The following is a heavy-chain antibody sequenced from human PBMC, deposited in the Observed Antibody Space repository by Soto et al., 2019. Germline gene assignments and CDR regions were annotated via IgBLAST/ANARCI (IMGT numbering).Heavy chain of an antibody. Sequence: QLQLQESGPGLVKPSETLSLTCTVSGGSISSSSYYWGWIRQPPGKGLEWIGSIYYSGSTYYNPSLKSRVTISVDTSKNQFSLRLSSVTAADTAVYYCAWRKAGSHYFDYWGQGTLVTVSS. J-gene: IGHJ4*02. CDR1: GGSISSSSYY. V-gene: IGHV4-39*01. CDR3: AWRKAGSHYFDY. CDR2: IYYSGST. D-gene: IGHD3-10*01.